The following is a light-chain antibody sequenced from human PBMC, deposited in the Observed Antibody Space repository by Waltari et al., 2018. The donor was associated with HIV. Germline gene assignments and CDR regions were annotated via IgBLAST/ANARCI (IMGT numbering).Light chain of an antibody. V-gene: IGLV2-14*01. CDR3: ASLSNNLNLVV. CDR2: DVK. J-gene: IGLJ2*01. Sequence: QSALSQPASVSGSPGQSITISCNGTNSDLGASDYVSLYQIFPDRAPRLLIYDVKKRPSGVSSRFSGSKAANTASLTISGLQLEDEAHFYCASLSNNLNLVVFGGGTHLTVL. CDR1: NSDLGASDY.